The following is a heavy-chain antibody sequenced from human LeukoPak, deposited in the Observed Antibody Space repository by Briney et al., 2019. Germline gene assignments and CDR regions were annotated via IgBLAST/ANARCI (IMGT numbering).Heavy chain of an antibody. J-gene: IGHJ5*02. Sequence: PGGSLRLSCAASGFTFSSYAMSWVRQAPGKGLEWVSAISGRGGSTYYADSVEGRFTISRDNSKNTLYLQMNSLRAEDTAVYYCATGWTTVTTAWGQGTLVTVSS. CDR1: GFTFSSYA. CDR3: ATGWTTVTTA. CDR2: ISGRGGST. D-gene: IGHD4-17*01. V-gene: IGHV3-23*01.